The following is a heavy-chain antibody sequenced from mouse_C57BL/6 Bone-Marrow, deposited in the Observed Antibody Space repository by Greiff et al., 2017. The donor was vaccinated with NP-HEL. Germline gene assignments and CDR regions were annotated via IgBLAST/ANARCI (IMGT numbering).Heavy chain of an antibody. CDR3: ARAPVVATPFDY. CDR2: IYPRSGNT. D-gene: IGHD1-1*01. CDR1: GYTFTSYG. V-gene: IGHV1-81*01. J-gene: IGHJ2*01. Sequence: VQLQQSGAELARPGASVKLSCKASGYTFTSYGISWVKQRTGQGLEWIGEIYPRSGNTYYNEKFKGKATLTADKSSITAYMELRSLTSEDSAVYFCARAPVVATPFDYWGQGTTLTVSS.